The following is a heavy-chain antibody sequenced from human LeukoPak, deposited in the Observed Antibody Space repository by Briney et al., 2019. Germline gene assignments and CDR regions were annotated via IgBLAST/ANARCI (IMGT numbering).Heavy chain of an antibody. CDR3: ATENLRYFDWFPFDP. J-gene: IGHJ5*02. CDR2: MNPNSGNT. V-gene: IGHV1-8*01. D-gene: IGHD3-9*01. CDR1: GYTFTSYD. Sequence: APVKVSCKASGYTFTSYDINWVRQATGQGLEWMGWMNPNSGNTGYAQKFQGRVTMTRNTSISTAYMELSSLRSEDTAVYYCATENLRYFDWFPFDPWGQGTLVTVSS.